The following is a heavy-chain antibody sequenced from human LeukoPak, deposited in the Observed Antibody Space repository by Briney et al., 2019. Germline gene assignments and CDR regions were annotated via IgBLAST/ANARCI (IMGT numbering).Heavy chain of an antibody. CDR2: ISYDGSNK. CDR3: AKEGVRVLEWLLFDY. J-gene: IGHJ4*02. Sequence: GRSLRLSCAASGFTFSSYGMHWVRQAPGKGLESVAVISYDGSNKYYADSVKGRFTISRYNSKNTLYLQMNSLRAEDTAVYYCAKEGVRVLEWLLFDYWGQGTLVTVSS. D-gene: IGHD3-3*01. CDR1: GFTFSSYG. V-gene: IGHV3-30*18.